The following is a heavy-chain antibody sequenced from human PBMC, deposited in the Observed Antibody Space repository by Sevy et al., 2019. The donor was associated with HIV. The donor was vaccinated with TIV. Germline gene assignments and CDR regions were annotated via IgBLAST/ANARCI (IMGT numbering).Heavy chain of an antibody. V-gene: IGHV3-23*01. CDR1: GFTFNSYA. Sequence: GGSLRLSCAASGFTFNSYAISWVRQAPEKGLKWVSGISGRGDRTYFTDYVKGRFTISRDNSKNTLYLQIDNLRAEDTAVYYCAKATSAKATEDHFDYWGQGTLVTVSS. CDR3: AKATSAKATEDHFDY. J-gene: IGHJ4*02. D-gene: IGHD5-12*01. CDR2: ISGRGDRT.